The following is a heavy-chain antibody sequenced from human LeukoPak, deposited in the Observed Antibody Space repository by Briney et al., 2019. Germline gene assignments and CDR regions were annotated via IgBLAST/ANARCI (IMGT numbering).Heavy chain of an antibody. D-gene: IGHD2-2*01. J-gene: IGHJ4*02. CDR1: GFSVSNNY. V-gene: IGHV3-53*01. Sequence: GGSLRLSCAASGFSVSNNYMSWVRQAPGKGLEWVSVIYSGGSTYYADSVKGRFTISRDNSKNTLFLQMNSLRAEDTAVYYCAKSPEDVIVVVPAASFDYWGQGTLVTVSS. CDR2: IYSGGST. CDR3: AKSPEDVIVVVPAASFDY.